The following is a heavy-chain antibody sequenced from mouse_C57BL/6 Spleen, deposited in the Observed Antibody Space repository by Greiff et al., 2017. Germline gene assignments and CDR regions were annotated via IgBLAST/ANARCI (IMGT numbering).Heavy chain of an antibody. CDR3: ASYSNYWAMDY. D-gene: IGHD2-5*01. Sequence: QVQLQQPGAELVKPGASVKMSCKASGYTFTSYWITWVKQRPGQGLEWIGDIYPGSGSTNYNEKFKSKATLTVDTSSRTAYMQLSSLTSEDSAVYYCASYSNYWAMDYWGQGTSVTVSS. CDR2: IYPGSGST. CDR1: GYTFTSYW. V-gene: IGHV1-55*01. J-gene: IGHJ4*01.